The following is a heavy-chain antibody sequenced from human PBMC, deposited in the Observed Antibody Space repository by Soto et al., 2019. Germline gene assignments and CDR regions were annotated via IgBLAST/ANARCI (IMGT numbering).Heavy chain of an antibody. V-gene: IGHV1-46*03. CDR1: GYPFTSYC. CDR3: ASVPSGIADY. CDR2: INPSGGST. J-gene: IGHJ4*02. Sequence: GSSVKLSCKASGYPFTSYCIHWVRQAPGQGLEWMGIINPSGGSTSYAQKFQGRVTMTRDTSTSTVYMELSSLRSEDTAVYYCASVPSGIADYWGQGTLVTVSS. D-gene: IGHD6-13*01.